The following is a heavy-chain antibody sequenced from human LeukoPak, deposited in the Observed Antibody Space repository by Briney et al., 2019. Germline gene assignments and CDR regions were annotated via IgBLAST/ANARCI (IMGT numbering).Heavy chain of an antibody. CDR1: GYTFTSYD. CDR3: ARANYYYDSSGYLPDAFDI. CDR2: MNPNSGNT. D-gene: IGHD3-22*01. Sequence: ASVKVSCKASGYTFTSYDINWVRQATGQGLEWMGWMNPNSGNTGYAQKFQGRVTMTRDTSTSTVYMELSSLRSEDTAVYYCARANYYYDSSGYLPDAFDIWGQGTMVTVSS. V-gene: IGHV1-8*01. J-gene: IGHJ3*02.